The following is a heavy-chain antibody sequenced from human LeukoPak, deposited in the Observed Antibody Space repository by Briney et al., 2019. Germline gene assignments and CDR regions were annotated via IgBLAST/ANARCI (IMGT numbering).Heavy chain of an antibody. Sequence: SETLSLTCTVSGGSISSSSYYWGWIRQPPGKGLEWIGSIYYSGSTYYNPSLKSRVTISVDTSKNQFSLKLSSVTAADTAVYYCARGYGDYVLTGFDYWGQGTLVTVSS. CDR2: IYYSGST. D-gene: IGHD4-17*01. J-gene: IGHJ4*02. V-gene: IGHV4-39*07. CDR3: ARGYGDYVLTGFDY. CDR1: GGSISSSSYY.